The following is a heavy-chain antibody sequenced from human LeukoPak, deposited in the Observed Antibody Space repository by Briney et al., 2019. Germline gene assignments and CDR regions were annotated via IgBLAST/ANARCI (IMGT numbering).Heavy chain of an antibody. CDR2: IYSGGST. CDR1: GFTVSSNY. D-gene: IGHD3-22*01. Sequence: GGSLRLSCAASGFTVSSNYMSWVRQAPGKGLEWVSVIYSGGSTYYADSVKGRFTISRDNSKNTLYLQMNSLRAEDTAVYYCARDLPGSGLYYYGMDVWGQGTTVTVSS. V-gene: IGHV3-53*01. J-gene: IGHJ6*02. CDR3: ARDLPGSGLYYYGMDV.